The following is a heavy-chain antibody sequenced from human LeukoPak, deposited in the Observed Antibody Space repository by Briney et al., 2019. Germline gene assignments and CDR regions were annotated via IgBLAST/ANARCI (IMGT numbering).Heavy chain of an antibody. J-gene: IGHJ4*02. Sequence: PGGSLRLSCAASGFIFSDAWMSWVRQAPGRGLEWVGRIKSKADGETTDYAAPVKGRFTISRDDSQNTLYLQMNSLETEDTAVYYCTTPQRWLQLAYGYWGQGTLVTVSS. CDR2: IKSKADGETT. D-gene: IGHD5-24*01. CDR3: TTPQRWLQLAYGY. CDR1: GFIFSDAW. V-gene: IGHV3-15*01.